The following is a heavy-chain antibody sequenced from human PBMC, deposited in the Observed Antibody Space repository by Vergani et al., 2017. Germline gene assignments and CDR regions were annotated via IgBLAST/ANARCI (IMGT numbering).Heavy chain of an antibody. Sequence: QVQLLQSGAEVKKPGSSVKVSCKASGGTFSRYAISWVRQAPGQGLEWMGGIIPIFGTANYAQKFQGRVMITADESTGTAYMELSSLRYEDTAVYSCASAPYGSVNYPMTYYFDYWGQGTLVTVSS. CDR1: GGTFSRYA. V-gene: IGHV1-69*01. CDR2: IIPIFGTA. CDR3: ASAPYGSVNYPMTYYFDY. J-gene: IGHJ4*02. D-gene: IGHD3-10*01.